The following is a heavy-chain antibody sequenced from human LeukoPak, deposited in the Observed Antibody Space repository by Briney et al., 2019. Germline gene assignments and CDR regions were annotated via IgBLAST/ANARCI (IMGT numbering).Heavy chain of an antibody. D-gene: IGHD2-2*01. V-gene: IGHV1-18*01. CDR1: GYTFSSYG. Sequence: ASVKVSCKASGYTFSSYGVTWVRQAPGQGPEWMGWISAFDGDTNYAQSFQGRVTMTTDTSTTTAYMELRRLGSDDTAVYYCARGLRIVVVPAAHRPENKIYYFDYWGQGTLVTVSS. J-gene: IGHJ4*02. CDR3: ARGLRIVVVPAAHRPENKIYYFDY. CDR2: ISAFDGDT.